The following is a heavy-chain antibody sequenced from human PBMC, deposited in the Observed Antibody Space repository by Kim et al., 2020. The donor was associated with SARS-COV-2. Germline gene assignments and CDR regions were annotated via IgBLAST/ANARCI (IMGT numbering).Heavy chain of an antibody. CDR1: GFTFSNAL. Sequence: GGSLRLSCAASGFTFSNALMNWVRQAPGKGLEWVGHIKSKTDGGAIDYAAPVKGGFTISRDDSKNTLYLQMNSLKTEDTAVYYCTTVLYYYGSGSPSPYWGQGTLVTVSS. V-gene: IGHV3-15*01. J-gene: IGHJ4*02. CDR2: IKSKTDGGAI. D-gene: IGHD3-10*01. CDR3: TTVLYYYGSGSPSPY.